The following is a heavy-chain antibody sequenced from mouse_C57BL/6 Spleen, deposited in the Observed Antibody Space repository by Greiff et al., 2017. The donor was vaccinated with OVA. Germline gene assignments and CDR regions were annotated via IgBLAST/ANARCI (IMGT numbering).Heavy chain of an antibody. V-gene: IGHV1-7*01. D-gene: IGHD1-1*01. J-gene: IGHJ2*01. CDR2: INPSSGYT. CDR1: GYTFTSYW. Sequence: QVHVKQSGAELAKPGASVKLSCKASGYTFTSYWMHWVKQRPAQGLEWIGYINPSSGYTKYNQKFKDQATLTADKSSSTAYMQLSSLTYEDSAVYYCARDTTVVFDYWGQGTTLTVSS. CDR3: ARDTTVVFDY.